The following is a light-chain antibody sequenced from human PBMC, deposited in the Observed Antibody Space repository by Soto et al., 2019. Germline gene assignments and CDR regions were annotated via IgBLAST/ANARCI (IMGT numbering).Light chain of an antibody. J-gene: IGKJ5*01. Sequence: EIVLTQSPATLSLSPGERATLSCRASQSGSIYLAWYQQRPGQAPRLLIYDASNRATGISARFSGSGSGTDFTLTISSLEPEDFAVYYCQQRSNWPPITFGQGTRLEIK. CDR1: QSGSIY. V-gene: IGKV3-11*01. CDR2: DAS. CDR3: QQRSNWPPIT.